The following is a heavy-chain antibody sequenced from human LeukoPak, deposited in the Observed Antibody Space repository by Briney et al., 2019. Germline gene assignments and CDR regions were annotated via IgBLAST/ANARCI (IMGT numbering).Heavy chain of an antibody. J-gene: IGHJ6*02. D-gene: IGHD6-19*01. CDR3: AKDISSGWYPYYYYGMDV. V-gene: IGHV3-9*01. CDR1: GFAFDDYA. Sequence: LSGGSLRLSCAASGFAFDDYAMLWVRPAPGKGLEWVSGISWNSGSIGYADSVKGRFTISRDNAKNSLYLQMNSLRAEDTALYYCAKDISSGWYPYYYYGMDVWGQGTTVTVSS. CDR2: ISWNSGSI.